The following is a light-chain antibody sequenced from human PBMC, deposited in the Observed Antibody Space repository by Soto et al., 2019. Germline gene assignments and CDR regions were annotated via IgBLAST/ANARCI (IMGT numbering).Light chain of an antibody. Sequence: ALRMTQSPSSFSESTGDRVTITCRASQGISSYLAWYQQKPGKAPKLLTYAASTLQSGVPSRFSGSGSGTDFTLTISCLQSEDFATYYCQQLHGYPITFGQGTRLEIK. CDR3: QQLHGYPIT. CDR2: AAS. CDR1: QGISSY. V-gene: IGKV1-8*01. J-gene: IGKJ5*01.